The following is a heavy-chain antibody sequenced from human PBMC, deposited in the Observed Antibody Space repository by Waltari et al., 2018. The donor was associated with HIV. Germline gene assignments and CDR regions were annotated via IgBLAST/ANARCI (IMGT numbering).Heavy chain of an antibody. V-gene: IGHV4-59*01. J-gene: IGHJ6*02. CDR2: ST. D-gene: IGHD2-15*01. Sequence: STNYNPSLKSRVTISVDTSKNQFSLKLSSVTAADTAVYYCARDLLEDCSGGSCYSGYYYGMDVWGQGTTVTVSS. CDR3: ARDLLEDCSGGSCYSGYYYGMDV.